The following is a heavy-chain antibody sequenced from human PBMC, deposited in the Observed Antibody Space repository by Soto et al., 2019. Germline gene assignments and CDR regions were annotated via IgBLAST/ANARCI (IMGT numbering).Heavy chain of an antibody. Sequence: SETLSLTCAVYGGSFSGYYWSWIRQPPGKGLEWIGEINHSGSTNYNPSLKSRVTISVDTSKNQFSLKLSSVTAADTAVYYCAAIRWFGELFDERGGDVWGQGTTVTVSS. CDR3: AAIRWFGELFDERGGDV. J-gene: IGHJ6*02. V-gene: IGHV4-34*01. CDR1: GGSFSGYY. CDR2: INHSGST. D-gene: IGHD3-10*01.